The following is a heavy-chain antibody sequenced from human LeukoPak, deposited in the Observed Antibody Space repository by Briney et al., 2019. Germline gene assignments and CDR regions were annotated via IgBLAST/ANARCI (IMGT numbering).Heavy chain of an antibody. J-gene: IGHJ4*02. Sequence: SETLSLTCTVSGGSISDYSYYWSWIWQPPGKGLEWIGYMFYGGSTNYNPSLKSRVTISVDTSKNQFSLKLSSVTAADTAVYYCARHRIVTAVGASDYWGQGTLVTVSS. V-gene: IGHV4-59*08. CDR1: GGSISDYSYY. CDR3: ARHRIVTAVGASDY. CDR2: MFYGGST. D-gene: IGHD2-2*01.